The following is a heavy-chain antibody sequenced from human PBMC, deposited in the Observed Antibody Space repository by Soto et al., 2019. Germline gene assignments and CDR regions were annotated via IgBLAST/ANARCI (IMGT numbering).Heavy chain of an antibody. J-gene: IGHJ6*02. CDR3: ARSQLELRVYYYYGMDV. CDR2: IIPIFGTA. CDR1: GGTFSSYA. Sequence: QVQLVQSGAEVKKPGSSVKVSCKASGGTFSSYAISWVRQAPGQGLEWMGGIIPIFGTANYAQKFQGRVTITADESTSTAYMELSSLRSEDTAVYYCARSQLELRVYYYYGMDVWGQGTTVTVYS. V-gene: IGHV1-69*01. D-gene: IGHD1-7*01.